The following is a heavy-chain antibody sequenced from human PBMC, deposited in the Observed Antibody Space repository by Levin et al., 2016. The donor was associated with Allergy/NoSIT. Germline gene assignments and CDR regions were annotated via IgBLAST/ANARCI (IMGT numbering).Heavy chain of an antibody. Sequence: SETLSLTCAVYGGSFSGYYWSWIRQPPGKGLEWIGEIYHSGSTNYNPSLKSRVTISVDTSKNQFSLKLSSVTAADTAVYYCARSKHYYGSGRNFDYWGQGTLVTVSS. D-gene: IGHD3-10*01. CDR2: IYHSGST. CDR3: ARSKHYYGSGRNFDY. J-gene: IGHJ4*02. CDR1: GGSFSGYY. V-gene: IGHV4-34*01.